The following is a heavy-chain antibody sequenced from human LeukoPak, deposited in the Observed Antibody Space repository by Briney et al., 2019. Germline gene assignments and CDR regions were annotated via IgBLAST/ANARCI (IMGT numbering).Heavy chain of an antibody. CDR1: GYTLTELS. CDR3: ATPRDLRLGELSFPFDY. D-gene: IGHD3-16*02. J-gene: IGHJ4*02. Sequence: ASVKVSCKVSGYTLTELSMHWVRQAPGKGLEWMGGFDPEDGETIYAQKFQGRVTMTEDTSTDTAYKELSSLRSEDTAVYYCATPRDLRLGELSFPFDYWGQGTLVTVSS. CDR2: FDPEDGET. V-gene: IGHV1-24*01.